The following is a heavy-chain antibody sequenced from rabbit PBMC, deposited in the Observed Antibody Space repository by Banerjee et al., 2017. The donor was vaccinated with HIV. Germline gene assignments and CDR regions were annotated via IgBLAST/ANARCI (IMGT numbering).Heavy chain of an antibody. CDR3: ARGSSGYYRYYFDL. CDR1: GFDFSSYYM. D-gene: IGHD1-1*01. V-gene: IGHV1S45*01. CDR2: IYASEGSA. J-gene: IGHJ4*01. Sequence: QEQLKETGGGLVQPGGSLTLSCKASGFDFSSYYMSWVRQAPGKGLEWIGIIYASEGSADYASWVKGRFTISKTSSTTVTLQMTSLTAADTATYFCARGSSGYYRYYFDLWGQGTLVTVS.